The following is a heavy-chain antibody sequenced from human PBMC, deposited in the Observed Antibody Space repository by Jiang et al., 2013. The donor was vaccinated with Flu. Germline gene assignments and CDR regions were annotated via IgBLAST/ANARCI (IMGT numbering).Heavy chain of an antibody. D-gene: IGHD3-10*01. V-gene: IGHV2-5*02. Sequence: KPTQTLTLTCTFSGFSLSTSGVGVGWIRQPPGKALEWLALIYWDDDKRYSPSLKSRLTITKDTSKNQVVLTMTNMDPVDTATYYCAHSPVRELFSGESCFDYWGQGTLVTVSS. J-gene: IGHJ4*02. CDR1: GFSLSTSGVG. CDR3: AHSPVRELFSGESCFDY. CDR2: IYWDDDK.